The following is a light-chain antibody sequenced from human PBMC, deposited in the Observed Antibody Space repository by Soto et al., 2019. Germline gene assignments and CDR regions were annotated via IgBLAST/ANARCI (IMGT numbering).Light chain of an antibody. CDR2: GND. CDR3: AAWDDSLIGHL. J-gene: IGLJ2*01. V-gene: IGLV1-47*03. Sequence: QSVLTQPPSASGTPGQRVTISCSGSTSNIGTNYVYWYQQLPGTAPKLLIYGNDQRPSGVPDRFSGSKSVTSASLAISGLWSEDEADYYCAAWDDSLIGHLFGGGTKVTVL. CDR1: TSNIGTNY.